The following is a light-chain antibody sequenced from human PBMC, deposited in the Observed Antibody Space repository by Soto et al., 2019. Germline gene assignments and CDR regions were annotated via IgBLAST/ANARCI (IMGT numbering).Light chain of an antibody. CDR2: DVS. J-gene: IGLJ2*01. CDR3: SSYTGSSTLV. V-gene: IGLV2-14*01. Sequence: QSALTQPASVSGSPGQSITIFCTGTSSDVGGYNYVSWYQQHPGKAPKLMIYDVSNRPSGVSNRFSGSKSGNTASLTISGLQAEDEADYYCSSYTGSSTLVFGGGTKLTVL. CDR1: SSDVGGYNY.